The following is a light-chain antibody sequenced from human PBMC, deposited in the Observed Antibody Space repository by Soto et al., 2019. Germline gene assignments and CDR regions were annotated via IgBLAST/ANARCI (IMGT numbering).Light chain of an antibody. Sequence: QSVLAQPPSVSGAPGQKVTISCTGSISNIGAGYDLHWYQQLPGTAPKLLLYGNINRPSGVPDRFSGSKSGTSASLAITGLQADDEADYYCQSYDSSLSADVFGTGTKLNVL. CDR1: ISNIGAGYD. J-gene: IGLJ1*01. CDR2: GNI. V-gene: IGLV1-40*01. CDR3: QSYDSSLSADV.